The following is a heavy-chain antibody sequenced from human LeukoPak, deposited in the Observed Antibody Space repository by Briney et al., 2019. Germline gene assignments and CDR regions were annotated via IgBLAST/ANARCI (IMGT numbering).Heavy chain of an antibody. CDR1: GGTFSSYA. D-gene: IGHD3-16*01. CDR2: IIPIFGTA. CDR3: ARTYYDYVWGSLLY. Sequence: SVKVSCKASGGTFSSYAISWGRQAPGQGLEWMGGIIPIFGTANYAQKFQGRVTITADESTSTAYMELSSLRSEDTAVYYCARTYYDYVWGSLLYWGQGTLVTVSS. V-gene: IGHV1-69*13. J-gene: IGHJ4*02.